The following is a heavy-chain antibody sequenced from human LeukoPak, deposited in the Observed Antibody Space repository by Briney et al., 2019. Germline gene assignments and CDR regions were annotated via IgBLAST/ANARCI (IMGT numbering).Heavy chain of an antibody. J-gene: IGHJ4*02. CDR1: GGSISSSSYY. CDR3: ARAAAAGRRAHFDY. CDR2: IYYSGST. V-gene: IGHV4-39*07. Sequence: SETLSLTCTVSGGSISSSSYYWGWIRQPPGKGLEWIGSIYYSGSTYYNPSLKSRVTISVDTSKNQFSLKLSSVTAADTAVYYCARAAAAGRRAHFDYWGQGTLVTVSS. D-gene: IGHD6-13*01.